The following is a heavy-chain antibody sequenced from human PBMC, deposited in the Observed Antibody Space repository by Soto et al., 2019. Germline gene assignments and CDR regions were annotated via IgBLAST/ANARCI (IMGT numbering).Heavy chain of an antibody. V-gene: IGHV1-69*01. CDR1: GGTFSSYA. CDR2: IIPIVGTA. D-gene: IGHD5-12*01. Sequence: QVQLVQSGAEVKKPGSSVKVSCKASGGTFSSYAISWLRQAPGQGHEWMGGIIPIVGTANYAQKFQGRVTITADESTSTADMDLSSLRSEDRAGYYCARDAVAQTFDPWGKGTLVTVSS. CDR3: ARDAVAQTFDP. J-gene: IGHJ5*02.